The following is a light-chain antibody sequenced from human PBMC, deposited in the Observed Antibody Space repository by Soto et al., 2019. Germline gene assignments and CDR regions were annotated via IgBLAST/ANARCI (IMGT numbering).Light chain of an antibody. V-gene: IGLV1-44*01. Sequence: QSVLTQPPSASGTPGQRVTISCSGSSSNIGSNTVNWYHQLPGTAPKLLIYSNNQRPSGVPDRFSGSKSGTSASLAISGLQSEDEADYYCAAGDDSLNGYVFGTGTKVTVL. J-gene: IGLJ1*01. CDR1: SSNIGSNT. CDR2: SNN. CDR3: AAGDDSLNGYV.